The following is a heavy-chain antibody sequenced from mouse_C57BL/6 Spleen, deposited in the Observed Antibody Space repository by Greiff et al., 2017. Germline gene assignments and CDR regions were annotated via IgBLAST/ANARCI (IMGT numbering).Heavy chain of an antibody. CDR3: ATYYYGSSYWYFDV. CDR1: GYTFTSYW. V-gene: IGHV1-69*01. Sequence: QVQLQQPGAELVMPGASVKLSCKASGYTFTSYWMHWVKQRPGQGLEWIGETDPSDSYTNYNQKFKGKSTLTVDKSSSTAYMQLSSLTSEDSAVYYCATYYYGSSYWYFDVWGTGTTVTVSS. J-gene: IGHJ1*03. CDR2: TDPSDSYT. D-gene: IGHD1-1*01.